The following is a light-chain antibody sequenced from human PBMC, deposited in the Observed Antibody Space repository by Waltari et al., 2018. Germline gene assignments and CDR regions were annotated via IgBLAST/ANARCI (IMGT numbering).Light chain of an antibody. CDR2: KAS. V-gene: IGKV1-5*03. CDR1: QNIGPW. J-gene: IGKJ1*01. CDR3: LQYKTLWT. Sequence: DIQMTQSPSTLSASLGDRVPITCRASQNIGPWLAWYQQKSGRAPQILIYKASDLEIGVPSRFSGSGSGTEFTLTISSLQPDDFATYYCLQYKTLWTFGQGTKVDIK.